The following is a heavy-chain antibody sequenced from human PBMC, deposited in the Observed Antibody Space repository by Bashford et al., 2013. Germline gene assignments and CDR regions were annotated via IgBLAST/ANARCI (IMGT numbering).Heavy chain of an antibody. CDR1: GFSLSNARMG. D-gene: IGHD6-13*01. V-gene: IGHV2-26*01. CDR2: IFSNDEK. Sequence: SGPTLVKPTETLTLTCTVSGFSLSNARMGVSWIRQPPGKALEWLAHIFSNDEKSYSTSLKSRLTISKDTSKSQVVLTMTNMDPVDTATYYCARTYSSSGGGDFDYWGQGTLVTVSS. CDR3: ARTYSSSGGGDFDY. J-gene: IGHJ4*02.